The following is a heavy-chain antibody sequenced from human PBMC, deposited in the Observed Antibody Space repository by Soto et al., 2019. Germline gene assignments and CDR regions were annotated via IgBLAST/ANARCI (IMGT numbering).Heavy chain of an antibody. CDR3: ASRTCGDNMCYAFDF. Sequence: EVKLVESGGGLVKPGGSLRLSCVASGFTLSSNSVDWVRQPPGKGLEWVSSLTHKNDIYYADSVKGRFTISRDNAKNSLYLQMNGLRAEDTAIYYCASRTCGDNMCYAFDFWGQGTLVTVSS. V-gene: IGHV3-21*01. J-gene: IGHJ4*02. CDR2: LTHKNDI. D-gene: IGHD2-15*01. CDR1: GFTLSSNS.